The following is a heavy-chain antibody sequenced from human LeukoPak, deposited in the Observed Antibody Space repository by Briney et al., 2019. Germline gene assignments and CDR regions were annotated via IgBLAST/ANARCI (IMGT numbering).Heavy chain of an antibody. V-gene: IGHV1-18*01. Sequence: ASVKVSCKASGYTFTSYGISWVRQAPGQGLEWMGWISAYNGNTNYAQKLQGRVTMTTDTSTSTAYMELRSLRSDDTAVYYCARDRNATDTATVKKGWFDPWGQGTLVTVSS. CDR3: ARDRNATDTATVKKGWFDP. CDR2: ISAYNGNT. D-gene: IGHD5-18*01. CDR1: GYTFTSYG. J-gene: IGHJ5*02.